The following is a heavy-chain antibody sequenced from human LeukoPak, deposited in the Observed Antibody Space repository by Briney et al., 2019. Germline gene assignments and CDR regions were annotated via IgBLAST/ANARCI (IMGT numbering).Heavy chain of an antibody. CDR2: ISAGGGNT. D-gene: IGHD2-8*01. CDR1: GFTFSNYA. V-gene: IGHV3-23*01. Sequence: GGPLRLSCAASGFTFSNYAMSWVRQAPEKGLEWVSSISAGGGNTYYVDSVKGRFTISRDNSKGTLHLEMNSLRAEDTAVYYCAKDRWGYGSCTSSNCPYSDSWGQGTLVTVSS. CDR3: AKDRWGYGSCTSSNCPYSDS. J-gene: IGHJ4*02.